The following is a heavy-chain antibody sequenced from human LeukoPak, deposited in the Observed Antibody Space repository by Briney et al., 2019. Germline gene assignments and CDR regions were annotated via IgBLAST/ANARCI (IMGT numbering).Heavy chain of an antibody. CDR2: IRYSGTT. CDR3: ARQLGRGLWTFDF. D-gene: IGHD7-27*01. Sequence: PSETLSLTCTVSGGSISTGDYYWGWIRQSPGKGLEWIGSIRYSGTTYYNPSLKSRVTLSVDTSKNQFSLKLSSVAPAADTTVYYCARQLGRGLWTFDFWGQGTLVTVSS. CDR1: GGSISTGDYY. V-gene: IGHV4-39*01. J-gene: IGHJ4*02.